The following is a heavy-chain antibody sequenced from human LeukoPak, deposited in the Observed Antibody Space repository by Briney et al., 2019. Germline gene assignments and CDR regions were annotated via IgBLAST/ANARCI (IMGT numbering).Heavy chain of an antibody. CDR1: GYTFTSYD. D-gene: IGHD2-2*01. V-gene: IGHV1-8*03. CDR2: MNPNSGNT. Sequence: ASVKVSCKASGYTFTSYDINWVRQATGQGLEWMGWMNPNSGNTGYAQKFQGRVTITRNTSISTAYMELSSLRSEDTAGYYCARGPIQYQLLKSYYYYYMDVWGKGTTVTVSS. CDR3: ARGPIQYQLLKSYYYYYMDV. J-gene: IGHJ6*03.